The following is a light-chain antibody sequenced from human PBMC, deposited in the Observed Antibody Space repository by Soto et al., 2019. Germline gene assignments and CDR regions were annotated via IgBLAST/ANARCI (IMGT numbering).Light chain of an antibody. Sequence: EIVLTQSPGTLSLSPGERATLSCRASQSVSNDLAWYQQKPGQAPRLLIYGASSRAAGIPDRFSGSGSGTDFTLTISRLEPEDFAVYYCQQYGSSRTFSQGTKVEIK. CDR3: QQYGSSRT. CDR2: GAS. V-gene: IGKV3-20*01. CDR1: QSVSND. J-gene: IGKJ1*01.